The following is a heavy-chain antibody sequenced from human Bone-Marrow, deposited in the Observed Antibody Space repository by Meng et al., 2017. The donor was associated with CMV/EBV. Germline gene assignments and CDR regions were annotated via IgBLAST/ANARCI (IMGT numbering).Heavy chain of an antibody. D-gene: IGHD2-21*01. Sequence: ASSRLTFSSYAMTWVRQAPGKGLEWVSSINNNGGSTYYGGSVKGRFTISRDNFKNTLYLQMNSLRAEDTAVYYCAKVIGVANPYYFDYWGQGTLVTVS. CDR1: RLTFSSYA. CDR3: AKVIGVANPYYFDY. J-gene: IGHJ4*02. V-gene: IGHV3-23*01. CDR2: INNNGGST.